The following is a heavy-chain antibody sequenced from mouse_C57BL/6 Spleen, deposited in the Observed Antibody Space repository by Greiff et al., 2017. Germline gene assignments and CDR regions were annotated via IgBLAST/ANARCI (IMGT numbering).Heavy chain of an antibody. V-gene: IGHV5-17*01. CDR1: GFTFSDYG. CDR2: ISSGSSNN. Sequence: EVKLVESGGGLVKPGGSLKLSCAASGFTFSDYGMHWVRQAPEKGLEWVAYISSGSSNNYYADTVKGRFTISRDNATNTLFLQMSSLRSEDTAMYYCAREGWDAMDYWGQGTSVTVSS. J-gene: IGHJ4*01. CDR3: AREGWDAMDY.